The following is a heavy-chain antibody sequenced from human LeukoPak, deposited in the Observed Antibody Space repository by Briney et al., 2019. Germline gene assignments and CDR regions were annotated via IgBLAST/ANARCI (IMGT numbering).Heavy chain of an antibody. CDR3: ARAGYCSSTSCYRDYYYHYGMDV. D-gene: IGHD2-2*02. J-gene: IGHJ6*02. CDR1: GFTFCSYA. V-gene: IGHV3-30*04. CDR2: ISYDGSNK. Sequence: GRSLRLSCAASGFTFCSYAMHWVRQAPGKGLEWVAVISYDGSNKYYADSVKGRFTISRDNSKNTLYLQMNSLRAEDTAVYYCARAGYCSSTSCYRDYYYHYGMDVWGQGTTVTVSS.